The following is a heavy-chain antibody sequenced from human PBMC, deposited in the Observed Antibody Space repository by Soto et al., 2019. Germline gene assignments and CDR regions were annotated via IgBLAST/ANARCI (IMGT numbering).Heavy chain of an antibody. CDR2: IYYSGST. V-gene: IGHV4-59*01. J-gene: IGHJ4*02. Sequence: SETLSLTCTVSGGSISSYYWSWIRQPPGKGLEWIGYIYYSGSTNYNPSLKSRVTISVDTSKNQFSLKLSSVTAADTAVYYCARQLASSTVTTPFDYWGQGTLVTVSS. D-gene: IGHD4-17*01. CDR3: ARQLASSTVTTPFDY. CDR1: GGSISSYY.